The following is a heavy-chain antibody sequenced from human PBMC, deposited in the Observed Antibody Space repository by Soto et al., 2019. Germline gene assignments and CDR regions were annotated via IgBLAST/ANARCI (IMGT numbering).Heavy chain of an antibody. V-gene: IGHV3-7*01. CDR1: GFTFSSYW. CDR3: VLSRGYCSGGSCYFSYYYYMDV. Sequence: GGSLRLSCAASGFTFSSYWMSWVRQAPGKGLEWVANIKQDGSEKYYVDSVKGRFTISRDNAKNSLYLQMNSLRAEDTAVYYCVLSRGYCSGGSCYFSYYYYMDVWGKGTTVTVSS. D-gene: IGHD2-15*01. J-gene: IGHJ6*03. CDR2: IKQDGSEK.